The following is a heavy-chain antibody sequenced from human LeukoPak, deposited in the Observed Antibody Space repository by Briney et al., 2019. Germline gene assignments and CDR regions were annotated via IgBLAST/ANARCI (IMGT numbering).Heavy chain of an antibody. V-gene: IGHV4-61*02. D-gene: IGHD3-22*01. J-gene: IGHJ3*02. Sequence: SETLSLTCTVSGGSISSSSYYWSWIRQPAGKGLEWIGRISSSGSTNYNPSLKSRVTISVDTSKNQFSLKLSSVTAADTAVYFCARGPYSYDSSGAFDIWGQGTMVTVSS. CDR3: ARGPYSYDSSGAFDI. CDR1: GGSISSSSYY. CDR2: ISSSGST.